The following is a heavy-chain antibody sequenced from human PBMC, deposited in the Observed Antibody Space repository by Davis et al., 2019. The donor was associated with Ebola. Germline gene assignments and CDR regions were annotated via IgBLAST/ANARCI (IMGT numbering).Heavy chain of an antibody. CDR1: GGSISSGGYY. J-gene: IGHJ4*02. Sequence: PSETLSLTCTVSGGSISSGGYYWSWIRQHPGKGLEWIGYIYYSGSTYYNPSLKSRVTISVDTSKNQFSLKLSSVTAADTAVYYCARGRHFAWVVVPAAMSPFDYWGQGTLVTVSS. V-gene: IGHV4-31*03. CDR3: ARGRHFAWVVVPAAMSPFDY. D-gene: IGHD2-2*01. CDR2: IYYSGST.